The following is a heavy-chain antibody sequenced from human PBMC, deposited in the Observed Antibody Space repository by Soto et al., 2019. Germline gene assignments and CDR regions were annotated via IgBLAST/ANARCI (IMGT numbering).Heavy chain of an antibody. CDR2: IYWNDDK. D-gene: IGHD6-19*01. CDR1: GFSLRTSGVG. V-gene: IGHV2-5*01. J-gene: IGHJ5*02. CDR3: AKSGSSGWYGWFDP. Sequence: SGPNAGEPTQTLTLTCIFSGFSLRTSGVGVGLIRQPPGKALEWLGFIYWNDDKRYSPSLKSRLTITKDTSKNQVVLTMTNMDPVDTATYYCAKSGSSGWYGWFDPWGQGTLVTVYS.